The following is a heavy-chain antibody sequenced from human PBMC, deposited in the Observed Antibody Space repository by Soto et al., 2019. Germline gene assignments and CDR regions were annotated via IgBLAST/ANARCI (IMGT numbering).Heavy chain of an antibody. Sequence: SGTLSLPCTVSGDSISSGHSYSLVRQSPTKGLEWLGEIYHTGSITYNPSLRSRVTISVDTSKNQFSLKMTSVTAADTAVYYCALRFFASWFDPWGQGTLVTVS. J-gene: IGHJ5*02. CDR2: IYHTGSI. CDR1: GDSISSGHS. CDR3: ALRFFASWFDP. V-gene: IGHV4-4*02. D-gene: IGHD3-3*01.